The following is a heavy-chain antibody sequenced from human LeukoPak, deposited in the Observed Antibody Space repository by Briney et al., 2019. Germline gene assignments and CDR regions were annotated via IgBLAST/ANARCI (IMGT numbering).Heavy chain of an antibody. Sequence: SETLSLTCAVPGDSITNNHWSWIRQPPGKGLEWIGHISDTGSTNYNPSLKSRLTISVDTSKNHFSLTLTSVTAADTALYYCARHIFSDGSPFDSWGQGTLVTVSS. CDR3: ARHIFSDGSPFDS. D-gene: IGHD3-3*02. CDR1: GDSITNNH. J-gene: IGHJ4*02. V-gene: IGHV4-59*08. CDR2: ISDTGST.